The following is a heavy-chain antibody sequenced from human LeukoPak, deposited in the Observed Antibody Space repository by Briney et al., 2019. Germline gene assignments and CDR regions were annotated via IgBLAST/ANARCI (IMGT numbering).Heavy chain of an antibody. CDR2: ISYDGSHE. Sequence: GGSLRLSCAASRFTFSSYGIHWVRQAPGKGLEWVALISYDGSHEYYPASVKGRFTISRDNSKNTLSLQMDSLRPADTAVYYCAKSQLIGSYHPPGYWGQGTLVTVSS. J-gene: IGHJ4*02. V-gene: IGHV3-30*18. CDR3: AKSQLIGSYHPPGY. D-gene: IGHD3-10*01. CDR1: RFTFSSYG.